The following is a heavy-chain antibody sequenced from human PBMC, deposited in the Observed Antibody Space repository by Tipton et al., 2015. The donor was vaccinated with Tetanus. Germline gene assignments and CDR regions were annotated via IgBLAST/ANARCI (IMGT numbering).Heavy chain of an antibody. CDR2: ISPSGNT. CDR3: ARGSGWADF. J-gene: IGHJ4*02. CDR1: GGSISGPNW. D-gene: IGHD6-19*01. Sequence: SLRLSCAVTGGSISGPNWWSWVRQIPGKGLEWIGEISPSGNTNYNPSLKSRVTISADTSRNQFSLTLSSVTAADTAVYYCARGSGWADFWGQGTQVTVSS. V-gene: IGHV4-4*02.